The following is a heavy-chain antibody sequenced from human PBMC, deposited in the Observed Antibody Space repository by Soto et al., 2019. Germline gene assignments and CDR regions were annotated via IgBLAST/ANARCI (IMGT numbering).Heavy chain of an antibody. Sequence: GGSLRLSCAASGFTFSSYAMSWVRPAPGKGLEWVSAISGSGGSTYYADSVKGRFTISRDNSKNTLYLQMNSLRAEDTAVYYCAKVPVGDVVVPAAMYYYYYYMDVWGKGTTVTVSS. D-gene: IGHD2-2*01. V-gene: IGHV3-23*01. CDR3: AKVPVGDVVVPAAMYYYYYYMDV. CDR1: GFTFSSYA. CDR2: ISGSGGST. J-gene: IGHJ6*03.